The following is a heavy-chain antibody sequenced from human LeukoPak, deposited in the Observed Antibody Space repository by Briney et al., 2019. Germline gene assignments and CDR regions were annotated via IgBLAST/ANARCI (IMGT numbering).Heavy chain of an antibody. D-gene: IGHD6-13*01. Sequence: PGGSLRLSCAASGFTFSSYSMNWVRQAPGKGLEWVSSISGSSNYIYYADSVRGRFTISRDNAKNSLYLQMNSLRAEDTAVYYCARDRIAAAGNYYYYMDVWGKGTTVTVSS. CDR1: GFTFSSYS. CDR2: ISGSSNYI. J-gene: IGHJ6*03. CDR3: ARDRIAAAGNYYYYMDV. V-gene: IGHV3-21*01.